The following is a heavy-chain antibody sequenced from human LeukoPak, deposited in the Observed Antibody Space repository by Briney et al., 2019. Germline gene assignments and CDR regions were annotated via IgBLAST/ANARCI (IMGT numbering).Heavy chain of an antibody. CDR2: IRSKAYGGTT. CDR3: TRGPSSGWYYFDY. CDR1: GFTFGDYA. J-gene: IGHJ4*02. Sequence: GGSLRLSCTASGFTFGDYAMSWVRQAPGKGLEWVGFIRSKAYGGTTECAASVKGRFTISRDDSKSIAYLQMNSLKTEDTAVYYCTRGPSSGWYYFDYWGQGTLVTVSS. V-gene: IGHV3-49*04. D-gene: IGHD6-19*01.